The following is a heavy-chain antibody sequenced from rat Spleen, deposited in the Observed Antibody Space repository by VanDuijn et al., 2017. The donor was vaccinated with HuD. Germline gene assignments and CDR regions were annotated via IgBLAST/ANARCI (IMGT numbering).Heavy chain of an antibody. CDR3: TTLGPNWELEY. CDR2: ISYDGGST. D-gene: IGHD5-1*01. Sequence: EVQLAGSGGGIVQPGRSLTLSCAASGFTFSDYYMACVRQAPTKGLEWVASISYDGGSTHYRDSVKGRITIPRDNEKSTLCLQMDSLRSEDTATYYCTTLGPNWELEYWGQGTLVTVSS. CDR1: GFTFSDYY. J-gene: IGHJ3*01. V-gene: IGHV5-20*01.